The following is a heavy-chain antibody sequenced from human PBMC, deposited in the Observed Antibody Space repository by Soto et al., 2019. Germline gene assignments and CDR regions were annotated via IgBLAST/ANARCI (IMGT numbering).Heavy chain of an antibody. J-gene: IGHJ6*02. CDR1: GLSFSSYE. Sequence: GFLRLSCAAAGLSFSSYEMIWVRQAPGKGLEWVSYISSSGSTIYYADSVKGRFTISRDNAKNSLYLQMNSLRAEDTAVYYCATDSITIFGVVISMDVWGQGTTVTVSS. CDR2: ISSSGSTI. D-gene: IGHD3-3*01. V-gene: IGHV3-48*03. CDR3: ATDSITIFGVVISMDV.